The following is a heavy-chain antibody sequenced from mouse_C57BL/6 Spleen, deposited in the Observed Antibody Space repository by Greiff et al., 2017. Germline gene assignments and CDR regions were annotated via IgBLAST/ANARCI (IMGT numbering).Heavy chain of an antibody. V-gene: IGHV1-69*01. CDR2: IDPSDSYT. CDR1: GYTFTSYW. D-gene: IGHD1-1*01. Sequence: VQLQQPGAELVMPGASVKLSCKASGYTFTSYWMHWVKQRPGQGLEWIGEIDPSDSYTNYNQKFKGKSTLTVDKSSSTAYMQLSSLTSEDSAVYYCAREYNYYGSSSHAMDYWGQGTSVTVSS. J-gene: IGHJ4*01. CDR3: AREYNYYGSSSHAMDY.